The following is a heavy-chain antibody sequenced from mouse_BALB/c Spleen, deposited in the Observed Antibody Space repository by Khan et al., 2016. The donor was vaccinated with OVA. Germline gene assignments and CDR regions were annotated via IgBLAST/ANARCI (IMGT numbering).Heavy chain of an antibody. CDR3: ARSGGNFHWYFDV. V-gene: IGHV5-17*02. Sequence: EVQGVESGGGLVQPGGSRKLSCAASGFTFSSFGMHWVRQAPKKGLEWVAYMSSGSSTIYYVDTVKGRFTISRDNPKNTLFLQMTSLRSEDTAKYYGARSGGNFHWYFDVWGAGTSVTVSS. CDR2: MSSGSSTI. CDR1: GFTFSSFG. D-gene: IGHD2-1*01. J-gene: IGHJ1*01.